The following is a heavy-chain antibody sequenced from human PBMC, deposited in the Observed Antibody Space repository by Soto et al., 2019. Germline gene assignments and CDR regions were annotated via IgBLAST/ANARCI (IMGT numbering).Heavy chain of an antibody. Sequence: EEQLLESGGGLVQPGGSLRLSCAASGFTFNTYPMTWVRQAPGKGLEWVSSIHGSGETTYYADSVKGRFTISRDNSKNTLYLEMDSLRANDTAVYFCARRSSGSYYAAFDVWGQGTVVTVSS. V-gene: IGHV3-23*01. CDR2: IHGSGETT. D-gene: IGHD1-26*01. CDR3: ARRSSGSYYAAFDV. CDR1: GFTFNTYP. J-gene: IGHJ3*01.